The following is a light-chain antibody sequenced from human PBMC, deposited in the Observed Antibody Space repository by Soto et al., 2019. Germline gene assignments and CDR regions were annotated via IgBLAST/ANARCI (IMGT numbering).Light chain of an antibody. V-gene: IGKV1-27*01. CDR3: QKYNSVPYT. J-gene: IGKJ2*01. CDR2: AAS. Sequence: DIQMTQSPSSLSASVGDRVTITCRASQAISNYLAWYQLNPGKAPKLLIYAASTLQSGVPSRFSGSGSGTDFTRTISSLQPEDVATYYCQKYNSVPYTFGQGTKLEIK. CDR1: QAISNY.